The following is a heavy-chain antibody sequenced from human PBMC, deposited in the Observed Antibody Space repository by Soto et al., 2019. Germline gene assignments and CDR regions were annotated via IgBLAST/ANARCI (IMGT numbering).Heavy chain of an antibody. CDR1: GFTFSSYG. CDR2: ISYDGSNK. J-gene: IGHJ4*02. Sequence: QVQLVESGGGVVQPGRSLRLSCAASGFTFSSYGMHWVRQAPGKGLEWVAVISYDGSNKYYADSVKGRFTISRDNSKNTLYLQMNSLRAEDTAVYYCAKDRRDAPVPDYWGQGTLVTVSS. D-gene: IGHD6-6*01. CDR3: AKDRRDAPVPDY. V-gene: IGHV3-30*18.